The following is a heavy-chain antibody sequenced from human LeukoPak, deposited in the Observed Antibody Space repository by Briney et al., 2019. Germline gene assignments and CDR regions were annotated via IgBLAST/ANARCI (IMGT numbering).Heavy chain of an antibody. Sequence: SVKVSCKASGGTFSSYAISWVRQAPGQGLEWMGGIIPIFGTANYAQKFQGRVTITADESTSTAYMELSSLRSEDTAVYYCARSITMVRGAMGDIWGQGTMVTVSS. CDR2: IIPIFGTA. D-gene: IGHD3-10*01. CDR1: GGTFSSYA. V-gene: IGHV1-69*13. CDR3: ARSITMVRGAMGDI. J-gene: IGHJ3*02.